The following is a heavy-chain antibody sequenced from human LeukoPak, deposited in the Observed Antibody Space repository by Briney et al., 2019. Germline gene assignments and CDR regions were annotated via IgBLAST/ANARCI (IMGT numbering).Heavy chain of an antibody. D-gene: IGHD3-16*02. CDR1: GGSFSGYY. J-gene: IGHJ4*02. Sequence: SETLSLTCAVYGGSFSGYYWSWLRQPPGKGLEWIGEINHSGSTNYNPSLKSRVTISVDTSKNQFSLKLSSVTAADTAVYYCARGNDYVWGSYRDFDYWGQGTLVTVSS. CDR2: INHSGST. V-gene: IGHV4-34*01. CDR3: ARGNDYVWGSYRDFDY.